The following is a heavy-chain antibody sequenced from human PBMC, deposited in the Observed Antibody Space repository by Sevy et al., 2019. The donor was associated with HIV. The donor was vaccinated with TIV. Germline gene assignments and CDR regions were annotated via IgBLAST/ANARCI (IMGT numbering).Heavy chain of an antibody. Sequence: GGSLRLSCAASGFTFSSYAMHWVRQAPGKGLEWVAVISYDGSNKYYADSVKGRFTISRDNSKNTLYLQMNSLRADDTAVYYCARSEVYYDSSGYNNYPYDYWGQGTLVTVSS. CDR3: ARSEVYYDSSGYNNYPYDY. CDR2: ISYDGSNK. CDR1: GFTFSSYA. V-gene: IGHV3-30-3*01. J-gene: IGHJ4*02. D-gene: IGHD3-22*01.